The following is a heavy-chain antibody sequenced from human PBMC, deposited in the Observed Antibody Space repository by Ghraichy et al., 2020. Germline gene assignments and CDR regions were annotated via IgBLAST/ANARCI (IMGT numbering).Heavy chain of an antibody. D-gene: IGHD3-9*01. V-gene: IGHV3-23*01. CDR1: GFTFANSV. CDR3: AKPDPRLGITGWAYNMDV. Sequence: GGSLRLSCVASGFTFANSVMTWVRQPPGKGLEWVSSISGSGNNPSYADSVKGRFTISKDNSKNTLYLQMNTLRAEDAAVYYCAKPDPRLGITGWAYNMDVWGQGTTVTVSS. J-gene: IGHJ6*02. CDR2: ISGSGNNP.